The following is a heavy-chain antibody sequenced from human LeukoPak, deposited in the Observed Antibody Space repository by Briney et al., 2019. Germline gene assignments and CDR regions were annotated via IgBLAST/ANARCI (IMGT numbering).Heavy chain of an antibody. V-gene: IGHV4-4*02. J-gene: IGHJ4*02. D-gene: IGHD1-26*01. CDR1: GGSISRTNW. CDR3: SRESGAFSPFGY. CDR2: ISLSGRA. Sequence: SGTLSLTCDVSGGSISRTNWWSGVRQSPGQGLEWIGEISLSGRANYNPSLQSRVTMSLDESKNQLSLDLASVTAADTAVYYCSRESGAFSPFGYWGQGTLVTVSS.